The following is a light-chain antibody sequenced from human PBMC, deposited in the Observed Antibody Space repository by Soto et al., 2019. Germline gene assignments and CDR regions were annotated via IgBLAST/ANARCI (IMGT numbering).Light chain of an antibody. CDR1: NSDVGSYNR. CDR3: SSFTTSTTYV. V-gene: IGLV2-18*02. J-gene: IGLJ1*01. CDR2: EVN. Sequence: QSVLTQPPSVSGSPGQSVAVSCTGTNSDVGSYNRVSWYQQPPGTAPKLIIYEVNNRPSGVPDRFSGSKSGNTASLTISGLQAEDEADYYCSSFTTSTTYVFGTGTKVTVL.